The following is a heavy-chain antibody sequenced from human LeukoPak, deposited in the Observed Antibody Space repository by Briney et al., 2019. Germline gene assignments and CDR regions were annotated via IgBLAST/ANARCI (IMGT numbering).Heavy chain of an antibody. Sequence: SQTLSLTCAVSGGSISGGAYSWNWLRQPPGEALEWIGYIYHSESTYYNSSLESRLSMSVDRSKNQFSLKLSSVTAADTAVYYCAREADSSSWSWFDPWGQGTLVTVSS. J-gene: IGHJ5*02. CDR2: IYHSEST. CDR3: AREADSSSWSWFDP. V-gene: IGHV4-30-2*01. CDR1: GGSISGGAYS. D-gene: IGHD6-13*01.